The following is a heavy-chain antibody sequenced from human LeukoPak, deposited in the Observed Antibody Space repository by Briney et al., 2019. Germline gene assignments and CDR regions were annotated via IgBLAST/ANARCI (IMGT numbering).Heavy chain of an antibody. CDR2: IYYSGST. V-gene: IGHV4-59*01. D-gene: IGHD6-13*01. Sequence: SETLSLTCTVSGGSIRCYFWTWIRQPPGKGLEWIGYIYYSGSTNYNPSLKSGVTIAVDTSKNQFSLRLNSVTAADTAVYYCAMAYSSSWYYFDYWGQGTLVTVSS. CDR3: AMAYSSSWYYFDY. J-gene: IGHJ4*02. CDR1: GGSIRCYF.